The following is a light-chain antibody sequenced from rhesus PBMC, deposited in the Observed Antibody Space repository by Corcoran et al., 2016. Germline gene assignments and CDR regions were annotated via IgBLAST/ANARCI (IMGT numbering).Light chain of an antibody. Sequence: EIVMTQSPATLSLSPGERATLSCRASQSVRSYVAWYQQKPERAPRLLIYGASGRATGIPERFSGSGSGTAFTLIISSLEPEDVGVYYCQQYNNWKLAFGGGTKVEIK. CDR1: QSVRSY. CDR2: GAS. CDR3: QQYNNWKLA. J-gene: IGKJ4*01. V-gene: IGKV3S9*01.